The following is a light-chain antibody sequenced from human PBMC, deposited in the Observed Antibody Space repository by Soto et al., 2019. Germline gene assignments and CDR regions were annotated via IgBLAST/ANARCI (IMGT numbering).Light chain of an antibody. CDR3: QQRGNWPPWT. V-gene: IGKV3-11*01. CDR2: DAS. Sequence: EIVLTQSPATLSLSPGERATLSCRASQSVSSQLAWYQQKPGQAPRLLIYDASNRATGIPARFSGSGSGTDFTLSISSLEPEDFAIYYCQQRGNWPPWTVGQGTKVEIK. CDR1: QSVSSQ. J-gene: IGKJ1*01.